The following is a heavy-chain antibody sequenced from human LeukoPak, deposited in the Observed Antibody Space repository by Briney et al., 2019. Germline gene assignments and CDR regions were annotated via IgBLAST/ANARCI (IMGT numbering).Heavy chain of an antibody. Sequence: SETLSLTCAVSGYSISSGYYWGWIRQPPGKGLEWIGSMYHSGSTYYNPSLKSRVTISADTSNNQFSLKLSSVTAADTAVYYCARQGGYCDISSCYSFYYYYYMDVWGKGTTVTVSS. CDR2: MYHSGST. CDR3: ARQGGYCDISSCYSFYYYYYMDV. D-gene: IGHD2-2*01. V-gene: IGHV4-38-2*01. J-gene: IGHJ6*03. CDR1: GYSISSGYY.